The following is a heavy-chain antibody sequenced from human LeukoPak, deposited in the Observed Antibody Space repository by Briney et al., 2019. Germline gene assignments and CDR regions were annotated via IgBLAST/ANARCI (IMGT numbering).Heavy chain of an antibody. CDR2: INHSGST. D-gene: IGHD6-19*01. V-gene: IGHV4-34*01. J-gene: IGHJ4*02. CDR3: ARHRGSVAGPFDY. Sequence: SETLPLTCAVYGGSFSGYYWSWIRQPPGKGLEWIGEINHSGSTYYNPSLKSRVTISVDTSKNQFSLKLSSVTAADTAVYYCARHRGSVAGPFDYWGQGTLVTVSS. CDR1: GGSFSGYY.